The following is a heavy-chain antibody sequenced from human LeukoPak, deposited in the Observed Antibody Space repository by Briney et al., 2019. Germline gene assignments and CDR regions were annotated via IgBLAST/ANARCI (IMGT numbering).Heavy chain of an antibody. J-gene: IGHJ3*02. CDR1: GFTFSRYG. Sequence: GGSLRLSCAAAGFTFSRYGMTWVRQAPGKGLEWVSAISGSGDSTYYADFVKGRFTISRDNAKNSLYLQMNSLRAEDTAVYYCARADRPGTFYAFDIWGQGTMVTVSS. V-gene: IGHV3-23*01. CDR2: ISGSGDST. CDR3: ARADRPGTFYAFDI.